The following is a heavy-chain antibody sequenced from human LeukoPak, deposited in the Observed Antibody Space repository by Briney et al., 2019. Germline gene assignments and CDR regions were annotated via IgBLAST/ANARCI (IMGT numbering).Heavy chain of an antibody. Sequence: SETLSLTCTVSGGSISSHYWSWIRQPPGKGLEWIGYIYNSGSTNHNPSLKSRVTISLDTSKNQFSLHLTSVTAADTAVYFCARDDYGVFDAFDVWGQGTVVTASS. CDR2: IYNSGST. D-gene: IGHD3-16*01. J-gene: IGHJ3*01. CDR1: GGSISSHY. V-gene: IGHV4-59*08. CDR3: ARDDYGVFDAFDV.